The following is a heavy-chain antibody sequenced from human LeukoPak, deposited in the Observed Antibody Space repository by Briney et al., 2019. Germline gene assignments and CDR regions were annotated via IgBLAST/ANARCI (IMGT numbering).Heavy chain of an antibody. CDR2: IYYSGST. J-gene: IGHJ3*02. Sequence: SQTLSLTCTVSGGSISSGDYYWSWIRQPPGKGLEWIGYIYYSGSTNYNPSLKSRVTISVDTSKNQVSLKLSSVTAADTAVYYCARDGYYDSSGYNRDAFDIWGQGTMVTVSS. CDR1: GGSISSGDYY. CDR3: ARDGYYDSSGYNRDAFDI. D-gene: IGHD3-22*01. V-gene: IGHV4-30-4*01.